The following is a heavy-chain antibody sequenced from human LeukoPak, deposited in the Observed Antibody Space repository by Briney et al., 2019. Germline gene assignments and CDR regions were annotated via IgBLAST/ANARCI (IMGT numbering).Heavy chain of an antibody. CDR2: IIPIRGIA. V-gene: IGHV1-69*04. CDR3: ARDPSTSHYYYGMDV. J-gene: IGHJ6*02. Sequence: SVKVSCKASGGTFSSYTISWVRQAPGQGLEWMGRIIPIRGIANYAQKFQGRVTIIADKSTSTAYMEVSSLRSEDTAVYYCARDPSTSHYYYGMDVWGQGTTVTVSS. CDR1: GGTFSSYT. D-gene: IGHD2-2*01.